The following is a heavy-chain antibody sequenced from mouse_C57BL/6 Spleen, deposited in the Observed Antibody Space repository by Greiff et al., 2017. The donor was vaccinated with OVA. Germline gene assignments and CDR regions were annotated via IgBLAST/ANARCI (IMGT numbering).Heavy chain of an antibody. J-gene: IGHJ4*01. CDR3: ARDGSSGLAYYAMDY. V-gene: IGHV1-76*01. CDR1: GYTFTDYY. CDR2: IYPGSGNT. D-gene: IGHD3-2*02. Sequence: QVQLKESGAELVRPGASVKLSCKASGYTFTDYYINWVKQRPGQGLEWIARIYPGSGNTYYNEKFKGKATLTAEKSSSTAYMQLSSLTSEDSAVYFCARDGSSGLAYYAMDYWGQGTSVTVSS.